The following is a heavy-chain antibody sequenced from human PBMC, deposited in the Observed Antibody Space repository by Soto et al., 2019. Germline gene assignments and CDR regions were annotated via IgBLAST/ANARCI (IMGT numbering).Heavy chain of an antibody. CDR3: AKDPNYYYYGMDV. CDR2: ISGSGGST. J-gene: IGHJ6*02. Sequence: PGGSLRLSCAASGFTFSSYAMSWVRQAPGKGLEWVSAISGSGGSTYYADSVKGRFTISRDNTKNTLYLQMNSLRAEDTAVYYCAKDPNYYYYGMDVWGQGTTVTVSS. V-gene: IGHV3-23*01. CDR1: GFTFSSYA.